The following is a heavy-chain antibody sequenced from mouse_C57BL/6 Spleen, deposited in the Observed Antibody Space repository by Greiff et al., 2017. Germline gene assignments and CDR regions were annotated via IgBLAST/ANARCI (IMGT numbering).Heavy chain of an antibody. Sequence: QVQLQQSGAELVKPGASVKISCKASGYAFSSYWMNWVKQRPGKGLEWIGQIYPGDGDTNYNGKFKGKATLTADKSSSTAYMQLSSLTSEDSAVYFCARFTTSEYFDYWGKGTTLTVSS. CDR1: GYAFSSYW. J-gene: IGHJ2*01. D-gene: IGHD6-1*01. CDR3: ARFTTSEYFDY. CDR2: IYPGDGDT. V-gene: IGHV1-80*01.